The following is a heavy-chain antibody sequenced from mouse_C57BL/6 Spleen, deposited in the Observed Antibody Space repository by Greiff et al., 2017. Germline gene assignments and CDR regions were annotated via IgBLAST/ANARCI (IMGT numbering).Heavy chain of an antibody. Sequence: VQLQQSGPELVKPGASVKIPCKASGYTFTDYNMDWVKQSHGKSLEWIGDINPNNGGTIYNQKFKGKATLTVDKSSSTAYMELRSLTSEDTAVYYCARRYDYDGDYYAMDYWGQGTSVTVSS. CDR2: INPNNGGT. J-gene: IGHJ4*01. CDR3: ARRYDYDGDYYAMDY. V-gene: IGHV1-18*01. D-gene: IGHD2-4*01. CDR1: GYTFTDYN.